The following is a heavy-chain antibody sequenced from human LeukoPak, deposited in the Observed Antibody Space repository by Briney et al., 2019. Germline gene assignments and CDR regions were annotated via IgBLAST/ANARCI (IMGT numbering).Heavy chain of an antibody. CDR2: SSAYNSNT. Sequence: ASVKVSCKASGYTFTSYGISWVRQAPGQGLEWMGWSSAYNSNTNYAQKLQGRVTMTTDTSTSTAYMELRSLTSDDTAVYYCARVGAYCTSTSCLDYWGQGTLVTVSS. J-gene: IGHJ4*02. V-gene: IGHV1-18*01. CDR1: GYTFTSYG. CDR3: ARVGAYCTSTSCLDY. D-gene: IGHD2-2*01.